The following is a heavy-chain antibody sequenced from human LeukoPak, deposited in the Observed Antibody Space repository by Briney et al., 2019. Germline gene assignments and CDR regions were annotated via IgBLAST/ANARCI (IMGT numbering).Heavy chain of an antibody. V-gene: IGHV4-39*07. CDR2: IFYSGNT. J-gene: IGHJ4*02. Sequence: PSETLSLTCTVSGGSISTSNYYWGWIRQPPGKGLEWIGNIFYSGNTYYSPSLRSRVTISLDTSRNQFSLKLSSVTAADTAVYYCARDLDYWGQGTLVTVSS. CDR3: ARDLDY. CDR1: GGSISTSNYY.